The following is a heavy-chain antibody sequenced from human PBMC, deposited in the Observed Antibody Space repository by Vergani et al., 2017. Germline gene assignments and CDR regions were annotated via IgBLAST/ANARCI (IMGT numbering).Heavy chain of an antibody. D-gene: IGHD2-21*01. CDR3: ARHISVVRPSSMTAFDY. CDR1: GDSISTSSYA. J-gene: IGHJ4*02. V-gene: IGHV4-39*01. Sequence: QMQLQESGPGLVKPSETLSLSCTVSGDSISTSSYAWGWIRQPPGKTLEWIGNVFYGGRTSYNPSLKSRVTLSLDTSKKQISLHLTSVTAADPAVYYCARHISVVRPSSMTAFDYWGQGTMVTVSS. CDR2: VFYGGRT.